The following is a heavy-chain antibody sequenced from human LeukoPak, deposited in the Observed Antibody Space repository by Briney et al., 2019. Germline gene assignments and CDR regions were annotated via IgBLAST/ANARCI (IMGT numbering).Heavy chain of an antibody. V-gene: IGHV1-69*05. CDR2: IIPIFGTA. CDR3: ARSQYFEPVSAFDI. D-gene: IGHD3-9*01. Sequence: GSSVTVSCKASGGTFSSYAISWVRQAPGQGLEWMGGIIPIFGTANYAQKFQGRVTVTTDESTSTAYMELSSLRSEDTAVYYCARSQYFEPVSAFDIWGQGTMVTVSS. CDR1: GGTFSSYA. J-gene: IGHJ3*02.